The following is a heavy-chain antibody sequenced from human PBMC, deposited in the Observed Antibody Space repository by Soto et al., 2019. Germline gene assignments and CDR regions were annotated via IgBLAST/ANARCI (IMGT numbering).Heavy chain of an antibody. CDR2: IYYIGGT. CDR3: AAGWNPRPIDY. CDR1: GVSVSSNSYY. V-gene: IGHV4-61*01. J-gene: IGHJ4*02. Sequence: QVQLQESGPGLVKPSETLSLTCAVSGVSVSSNSYYCSWNRPTPGKGLEWIAYIYYIGGTNYNPSHKNRVTISVDTSKNQFSLKLSSVTAADTAVYYCAAGWNPRPIDYWGQGTLVTVSS. D-gene: IGHD1-1*01.